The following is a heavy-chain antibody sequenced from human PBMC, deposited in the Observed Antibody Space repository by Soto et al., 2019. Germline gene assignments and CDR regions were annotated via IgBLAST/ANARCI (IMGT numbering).Heavy chain of an antibody. J-gene: IGHJ5*02. Sequence: GTSVKVSCKTSCYTFSNYGITLLRQAPGQPLEWLGWISLYSDGTNYAQKFQGRVSMTTDTSTTTAYMELRSLRSDDTAVYYCARVVPGAEAWFGPWGQGTLVTVSS. V-gene: IGHV1-18*01. CDR1: CYTFSNYG. D-gene: IGHD2-2*01. CDR2: ISLYSDGT. CDR3: ARVVPGAEAWFGP.